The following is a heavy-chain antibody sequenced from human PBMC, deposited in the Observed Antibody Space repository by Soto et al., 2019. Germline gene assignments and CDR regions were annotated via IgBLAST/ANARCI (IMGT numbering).Heavy chain of an antibody. CDR1: GFTFSSYA. V-gene: IGHV3-64*01. J-gene: IGHJ4*02. Sequence: EVQLVESGGGLVQPGGSLRLSCAASGFTFSSYAMHWVRQAPGKGLEYVSAISSNGGSTYYANSVKGRFTISRDTSKNTLHRQMGSLRGEDRVVYYCASGRVATLQPWDSGGQGTLVTVSS. CDR3: ASGRVATLQPWDS. D-gene: IGHD5-12*01. CDR2: ISSNGGST.